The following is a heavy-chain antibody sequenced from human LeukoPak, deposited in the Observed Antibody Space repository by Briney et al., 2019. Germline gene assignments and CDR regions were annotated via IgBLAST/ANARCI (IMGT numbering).Heavy chain of an antibody. V-gene: IGHV3-9*01. CDR1: GFIFNNYA. CDR2: ISWNSGSI. Sequence: GGSLRLSCAGSGFIFNNYAMHWVRQPPGKGLEWVSGISWNSGSIDYADSVKDRFTISRDNAKNSLYLQMNSLRTEDTALYYCAKSLSTVTTVDYWGQGTLVTVSS. CDR3: AKSLSTVTTVDY. J-gene: IGHJ4*02. D-gene: IGHD4-17*01.